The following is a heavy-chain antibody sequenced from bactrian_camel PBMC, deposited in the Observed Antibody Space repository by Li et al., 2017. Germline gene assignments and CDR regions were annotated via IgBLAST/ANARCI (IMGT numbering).Heavy chain of an antibody. J-gene: IGHJ4*01. CDR3: VA. V-gene: IGHV3S55*01. Sequence: HVQLVESGGGSVQAGGSLRLSCAASGLTSAPYAMAWFRQAPGKEREGVSWIAGSSRSAHADAVKGRFAISRDDAKNTLTLQMANLRPEDSAMYYCVAGGQGTQVTVSS. CDR1: GLTSAPYA. D-gene: IGHD7*01. CDR2: IAGSSRS.